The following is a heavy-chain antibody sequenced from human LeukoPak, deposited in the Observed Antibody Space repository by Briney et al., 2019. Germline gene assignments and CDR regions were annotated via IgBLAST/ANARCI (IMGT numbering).Heavy chain of an antibody. CDR3: ARDGIAAAASPRWFAP. CDR1: GGSISSSSYY. J-gene: IGHJ5*02. Sequence: SETLSLTCTVSGGSISSSSYYWGWIRQPPGKGLEWIGSIYYSGSTYYNPSLKSRVTISEDTSKNQFSLKLSSVTAADTAVYYCARDGIAAAASPRWFAPCGQGTLVTASS. CDR2: IYYSGST. V-gene: IGHV4-39*07. D-gene: IGHD6-13*01.